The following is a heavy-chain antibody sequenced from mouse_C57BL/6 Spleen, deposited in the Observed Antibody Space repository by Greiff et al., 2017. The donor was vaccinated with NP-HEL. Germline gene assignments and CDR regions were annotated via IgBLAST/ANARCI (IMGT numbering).Heavy chain of an antibody. Sequence: VQLQQPGAELVKPGASVKVSCKASGYTFTSYWMHWVKQRPGQGLEWIGRIYPSDSDTNYNQKFKGKATLTVDKSSSTAYMQLSSLTSEDSAVYYCAIFYGNYDYYAMDYWGQGTSVTVSS. D-gene: IGHD2-1*01. V-gene: IGHV1-74*01. J-gene: IGHJ4*01. CDR2: IYPSDSDT. CDR1: GYTFTSYW. CDR3: AIFYGNYDYYAMDY.